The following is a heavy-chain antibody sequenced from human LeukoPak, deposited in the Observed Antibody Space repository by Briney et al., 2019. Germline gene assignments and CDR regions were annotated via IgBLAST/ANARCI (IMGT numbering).Heavy chain of an antibody. D-gene: IGHD3-10*01. Sequence: SETLSLTCAVYGGSFSGYYWSWIRQPPGKGLEWIGEINHSGSTNYNPSLKSRVTISVDTSKNQFSLKLSSVTAADTAVYYCAREYGSGRDAFDIWGQGTMVTVSS. CDR3: AREYGSGRDAFDI. CDR1: GGSFSGYY. J-gene: IGHJ3*02. V-gene: IGHV4-34*01. CDR2: INHSGST.